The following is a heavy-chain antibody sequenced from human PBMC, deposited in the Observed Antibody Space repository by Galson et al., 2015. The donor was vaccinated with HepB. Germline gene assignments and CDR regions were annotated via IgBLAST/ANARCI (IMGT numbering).Heavy chain of an antibody. D-gene: IGHD4-17*01. CDR1: GFTFSNYG. CDR2: ISFDGSQK. CDR3: AKDPHTVFYGMDV. Sequence: SLRLSCAGSGFTFSNYGMHWARQAPGKGLEWVALISFDGSQKHYADSVEGRSTISRDNSKNTVYLQMNSLRVEDTAMYYCAKDPHTVFYGMDVWGQGTTVTVSS. J-gene: IGHJ6*02. V-gene: IGHV3-30*18.